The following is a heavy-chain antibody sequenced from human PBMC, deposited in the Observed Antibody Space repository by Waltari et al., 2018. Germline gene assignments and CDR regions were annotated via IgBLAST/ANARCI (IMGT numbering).Heavy chain of an antibody. V-gene: IGHV4-31*03. J-gene: IGHJ4*02. D-gene: IGHD3-9*01. Sequence: QVQLQESGPGLVKPSQTLSLTCTVSGGSISSGGYYWSWIRQHPGKGLEWIGYIYYSGRTYYNPSLKSRVTISVDTSKNQFSLKLSSVTAADTAVYYCARVPARDYDILTGYHYYFDYWGQGTLVTVSS. CDR3: ARVPARDYDILTGYHYYFDY. CDR1: GGSISSGGYY. CDR2: IYYSGRT.